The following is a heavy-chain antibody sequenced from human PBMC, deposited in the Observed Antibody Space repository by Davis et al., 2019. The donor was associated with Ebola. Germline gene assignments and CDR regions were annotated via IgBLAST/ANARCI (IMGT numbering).Heavy chain of an antibody. CDR3: AKRQTQGYNSGWYSEY. J-gene: IGHJ4*02. D-gene: IGHD6-19*01. CDR1: GFAFSTHL. CDR2: IMQDGGET. V-gene: IGHV3-7*03. Sequence: PSGSLSLSCAASSGFAFSTHLTTCVRQAPREGLEVVANIMQDGGETYYADSVKGRFAISRDNAKNTLYLQMNRLRAEDTAEYYCAKRQTQGYNSGWYSEYWGQGTLVTVSS.